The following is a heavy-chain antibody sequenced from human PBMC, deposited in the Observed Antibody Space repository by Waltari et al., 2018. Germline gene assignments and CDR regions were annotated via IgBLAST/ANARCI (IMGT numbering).Heavy chain of an antibody. Sequence: QVQLVESGGGVVQPGRSLRLSCAASGFTFSSYAMHWVRQAPGKGLEWVAVISYDGSNKDYADSVKGRFTISRDNSKNTLYLQMNSLRAEDTAVYYCAREAMGYYYGSGSAFDYWGQGTLVTVSS. J-gene: IGHJ4*02. CDR3: AREAMGYYYGSGSAFDY. D-gene: IGHD3-10*01. CDR1: GFTFSSYA. CDR2: ISYDGSNK. V-gene: IGHV3-30-3*01.